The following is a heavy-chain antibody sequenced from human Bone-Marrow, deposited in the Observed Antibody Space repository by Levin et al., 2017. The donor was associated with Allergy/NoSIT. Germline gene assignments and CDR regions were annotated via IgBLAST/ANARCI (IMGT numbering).Heavy chain of an antibody. CDR3: ARDNTTWGAPSSSRPFPLYSYGMDV. CDR1: GGSVSSDY. CDR2: MSQGGHT. J-gene: IGHJ6*02. Sequence: PSETLSLTCTVSGGSVSSDYWSWIRQPPGKGLEWIGFMSQGGHTNLHPALKTRVNMSLDASTNQFSLTMFSVTAADTAVYYCARDNTTWGAPSSSRPFPLYSYGMDVWGQGTTVTVSS. D-gene: IGHD1-26*01. V-gene: IGHV4-59*02.